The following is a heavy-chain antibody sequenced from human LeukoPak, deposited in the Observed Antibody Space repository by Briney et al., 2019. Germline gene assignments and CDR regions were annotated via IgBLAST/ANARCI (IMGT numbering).Heavy chain of an antibody. J-gene: IGHJ4*02. D-gene: IGHD3-10*01. V-gene: IGHV4-31*03. CDR1: GGSISSGGYY. CDR2: IYYSGST. CDR3: ARNYYGSGSYDY. Sequence: SETLSLTCTVSGGSISSGGYYWSWIRQHPGKGLGWIGYIYYSGSTYYNPSLKSRVTISVDTSKNQFSLKLSSVTAADTAVYYCARNYYGSGSYDYWGQGTLVTVSS.